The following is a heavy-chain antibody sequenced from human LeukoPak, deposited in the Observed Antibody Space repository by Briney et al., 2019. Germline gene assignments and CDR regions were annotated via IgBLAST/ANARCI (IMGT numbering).Heavy chain of an antibody. J-gene: IGHJ6*02. CDR1: GFTFSSYS. V-gene: IGHV3-21*01. D-gene: IGHD1-7*01. CDR3: ARDSSWNYVIYYYYGMDV. CDR2: ISSSSSYI. Sequence: GGSLRLSCAASGFTFSSYSMNWVRQAPGKGLEWVSSISSSSSYIYYADSVKGRFTISRDNAKNSLYLQMNSLRAEDTAVYYCARDSSWNYVIYYYYGMDVWGQGTTVTVSS.